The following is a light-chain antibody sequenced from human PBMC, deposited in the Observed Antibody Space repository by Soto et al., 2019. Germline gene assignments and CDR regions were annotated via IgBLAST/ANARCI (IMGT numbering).Light chain of an antibody. CDR3: MIWPTNAWV. CDR1: SSNLGSGFD. CDR2: YND. J-gene: IGLJ3*02. V-gene: IGLV1-40*01. Sequence: QSVLTQPPSVSGAPGQRITISCTGSSSNLGSGFDVQWYQQLPGTAPKLLIYYNDNRPSGVPDRFSGSKSGTSASLAITGLQADDEADYYCMIWPTNAWVFGGGTKLTVL.